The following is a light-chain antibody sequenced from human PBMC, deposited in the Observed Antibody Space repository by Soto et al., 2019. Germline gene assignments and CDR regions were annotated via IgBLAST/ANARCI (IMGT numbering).Light chain of an antibody. CDR1: SSDVGGYNY. V-gene: IGLV2-14*03. CDR2: DAS. CDR3: TSFTSSHTYV. J-gene: IGLJ1*01. Sequence: QSALTQPASVSGSPGQSITISCTGTSSDVGGYNYVSCYQQHPDKAPRPMIYDASNRPSGVSDRFSGSKSGDTASLTIPGLQAEDEADYYCTSFTSSHTYVFGTVTKVTVL.